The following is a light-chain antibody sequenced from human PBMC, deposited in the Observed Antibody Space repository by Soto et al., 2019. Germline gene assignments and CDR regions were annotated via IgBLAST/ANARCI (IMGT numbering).Light chain of an antibody. CDR1: SSDVGGYNY. CDR2: EVS. V-gene: IGLV2-14*01. CDR3: SSYTSSSTFVV. J-gene: IGLJ2*01. Sequence: QSVLTQPASVSGSPGQSITISCTGTSSDVGGYNYVSWYQQHPGKAPKLMIYEVSNRPSGVSNRFSGSKSGNTASLTISGLQAEEEADYYCSSYTSSSTFVVFGGGTKVTVL.